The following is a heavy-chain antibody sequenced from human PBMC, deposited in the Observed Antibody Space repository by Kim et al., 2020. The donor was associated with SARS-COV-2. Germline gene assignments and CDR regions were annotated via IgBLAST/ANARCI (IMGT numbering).Heavy chain of an antibody. D-gene: IGHD3-22*01. CDR3: AKVVVMDGYNYYYYYGMDV. J-gene: IGHJ6*02. V-gene: IGHV3-23*01. Sequence: GRFTISRDNSKDTLYLQMKSLRDEDTAIYYCAKVVVMDGYNYYYYYGMDVWGQGTTVTVSS.